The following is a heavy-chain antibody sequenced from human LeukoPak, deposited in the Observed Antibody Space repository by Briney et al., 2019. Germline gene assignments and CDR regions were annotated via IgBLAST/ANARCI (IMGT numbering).Heavy chain of an antibody. CDR3: ARDGYRSGWNWWDS. Sequence: HSGGSLRLSWAAAAFTFSSYGMGWGRQPPGKWLEWVAFIRDDGSSKYYPDSVKGRFTISRYNTKNTLCQLMKSLRAEDTAMYYCARDGYRSGWNWWDSWGQGRLVTVSS. D-gene: IGHD6-19*01. CDR1: AFTFSSYG. V-gene: IGHV3-30*02. CDR2: IRDDGSSK. J-gene: IGHJ5*01.